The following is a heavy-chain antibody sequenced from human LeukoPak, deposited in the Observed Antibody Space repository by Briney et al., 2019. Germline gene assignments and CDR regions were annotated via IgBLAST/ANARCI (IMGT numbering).Heavy chain of an antibody. CDR3: ARLRSSGSLQADY. Sequence: PSETLSLTCIVSGGSISSSNYDWGWIRQPPGKGLEWIGSIYYSGSTYYNPSLKSRVTISVDTSKNQFSLKLSSVTAADTAVYYCARLRSSGSLQADYWGQGTLVTVSS. CDR1: GGSISSSNYD. J-gene: IGHJ4*02. V-gene: IGHV4-39*07. D-gene: IGHD1-26*01. CDR2: IYYSGST.